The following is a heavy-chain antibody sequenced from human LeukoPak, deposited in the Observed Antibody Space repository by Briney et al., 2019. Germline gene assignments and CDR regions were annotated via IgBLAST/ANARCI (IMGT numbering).Heavy chain of an antibody. CDR3: ARDRGSYCSGGSCYSGYDY. CDR1: GFTFSSYA. J-gene: IGHJ4*02. V-gene: IGHV3-23*01. Sequence: GGSLRLSCAASGFTFSSYAMSWVRQAPGKGLEWVSAISGSGGSTYYAASVKGRFTISRDNSKNTLYLQMNSLRAEDTAVYYCARDRGSYCSGGSCYSGYDYWGQGTLVTVSS. D-gene: IGHD2-15*01. CDR2: ISGSGGST.